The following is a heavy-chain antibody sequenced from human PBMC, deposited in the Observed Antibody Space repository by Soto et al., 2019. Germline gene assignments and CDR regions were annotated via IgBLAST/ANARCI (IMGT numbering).Heavy chain of an antibody. CDR3: ARGLAVLLWFGELLRRGFDP. D-gene: IGHD3-10*01. V-gene: IGHV4-4*02. J-gene: IGHJ5*02. Sequence: PSETLSLTCAVSGGSISSSNWWSWVRQPPGKGLEWIGEIYHSGSTNYNPSLKSRVTISVDKSKNQFSLKLSSVTAADTAVYYCARGLAVLLWFGELLRRGFDPWGQGTQVTVSS. CDR1: GGSISSSNW. CDR2: IYHSGST.